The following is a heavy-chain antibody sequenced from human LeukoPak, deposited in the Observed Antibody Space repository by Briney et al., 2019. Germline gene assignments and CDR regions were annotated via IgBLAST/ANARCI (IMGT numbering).Heavy chain of an antibody. CDR1: GFTFSYYD. CDR2: ISYHGNNK. D-gene: IGHD2-8*02. V-gene: IGHV3-30*01. Sequence: PGGPLTLSCTATGFTFSYYDMHWFRHAEATVLEWVAVISYHGNNKYYADSVKGRLSISRDNSKNTLSLQMNSLRPEDTAVYYCARERGTGTLDYWGQGTLVTVSS. J-gene: IGHJ4*02. CDR3: ARERGTGTLDY.